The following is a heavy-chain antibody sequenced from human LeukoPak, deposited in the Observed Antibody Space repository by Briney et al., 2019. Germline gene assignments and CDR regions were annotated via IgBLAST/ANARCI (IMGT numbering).Heavy chain of an antibody. J-gene: IGHJ4*02. V-gene: IGHV4-34*01. CDR2: INHSGST. Sequence: SETLSLTCAVYGGSFSGYYWSWIRQPPGKGLEWIGEINHSGSTNYNPSLKSRVTISVDTSKNQFSLKLSSVTAADTAVYYCARGVENHFDYWGQGTLVTVSS. D-gene: IGHD1-14*01. CDR3: ARGVENHFDY. CDR1: GGSFSGYY.